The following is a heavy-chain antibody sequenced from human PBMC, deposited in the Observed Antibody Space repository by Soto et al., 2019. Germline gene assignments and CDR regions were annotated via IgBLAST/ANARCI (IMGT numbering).Heavy chain of an antibody. CDR2: IYHLGNT. J-gene: IGHJ4*02. CDR3: ARGRGYSSSWFFDY. D-gene: IGHD6-13*01. Sequence: PSETLSLTCAGSGGSISSTNWWSWVRQPPGKGLEWIGEIYHLGNTNYNPSLKSRVTISVDKSKNHFSLKLSSVTAADTAVFYCARGRGYSSSWFFDYWGQGTLVTVSS. V-gene: IGHV4-4*02. CDR1: GGSISSTNW.